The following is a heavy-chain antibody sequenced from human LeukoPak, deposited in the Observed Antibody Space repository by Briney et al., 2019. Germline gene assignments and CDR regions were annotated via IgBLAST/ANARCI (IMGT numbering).Heavy chain of an antibody. CDR3: ARGGPSYSYGLDV. Sequence: GASVRVSCKASGYTFTSDDINWVRQATGQGLEWMGWMNPNSGNTGYAQKFQGRVTMTTDTSISTAYMELSSLKSEDTAMYYWARGGPSYSYGLDVWGQGTTVTVSS. CDR1: GYTFTSDD. V-gene: IGHV1-8*01. J-gene: IGHJ6*02. CDR2: MNPNSGNT.